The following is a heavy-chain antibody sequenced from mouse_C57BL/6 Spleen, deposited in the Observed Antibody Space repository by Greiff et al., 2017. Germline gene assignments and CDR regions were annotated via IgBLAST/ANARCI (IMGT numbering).Heavy chain of an antibody. V-gene: IGHV1-63*01. Sequence: QVQLQQSGAELVRPGTSVKMSCKASGYTFTNYWRGWAKQRPGHGLEWIGDIYPGGGYTNYNEKFKGKATLTADKSSSTAYMQFSSLTSEDSAIYYCARSNGSAWFAYWGQGTLVTVSA. CDR2: IYPGGGYT. D-gene: IGHD1-1*01. CDR1: GYTFTNYW. CDR3: ARSNGSAWFAY. J-gene: IGHJ3*01.